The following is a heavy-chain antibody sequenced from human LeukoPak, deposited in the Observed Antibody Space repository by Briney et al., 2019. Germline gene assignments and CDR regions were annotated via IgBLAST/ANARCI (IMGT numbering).Heavy chain of an antibody. Sequence: SETLSLTCTVSGGSISSSSYYWGWIRQPPGQGLEWIGSIYYSGSTYYNPSLKSRVTISVDTSKNQFSLKLSSVTAADTAVYYCAREYYDSSCWGQGTLVTVS. CDR3: AREYYDSSC. CDR1: GGSISSSSYY. D-gene: IGHD3-22*01. CDR2: IYYSGST. V-gene: IGHV4-39*02. J-gene: IGHJ4*02.